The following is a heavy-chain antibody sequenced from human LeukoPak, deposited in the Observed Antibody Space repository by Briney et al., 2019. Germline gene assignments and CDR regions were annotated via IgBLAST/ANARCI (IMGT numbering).Heavy chain of an antibody. J-gene: IGHJ2*01. CDR2: IYYSGST. V-gene: IGHV4-59*01. CDR1: GGSISSYY. Sequence: SETLSLTCTVSGGSISSYYWSWIRQPPGKGLEWIGYIYYSGSTNYNPSLKSRVTISVDTSKNQFSLKLSSVTAADTAVYYCARLSDDARYFDLWGRGTLVTVSS. CDR3: ARLSDDARYFDL. D-gene: IGHD1-1*01.